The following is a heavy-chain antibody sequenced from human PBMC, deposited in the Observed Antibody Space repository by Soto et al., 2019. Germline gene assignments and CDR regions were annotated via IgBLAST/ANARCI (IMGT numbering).Heavy chain of an antibody. Sequence: SGPTLVNPTQTLTLTCTFSGFSLSTSGVGVGWIRQPPGKALEWLALIYWDDDKRYSPSLKSRLTITKDTSKNQVVLTMTNMDPVDTATYYCAHSRYFDWLPLLGSYTWFDPWGQGTLVPVSP. J-gene: IGHJ5*02. CDR1: GFSLSTSGVG. CDR2: IYWDDDK. CDR3: AHSRYFDWLPLLGSYTWFDP. V-gene: IGHV2-5*02. D-gene: IGHD3-9*01.